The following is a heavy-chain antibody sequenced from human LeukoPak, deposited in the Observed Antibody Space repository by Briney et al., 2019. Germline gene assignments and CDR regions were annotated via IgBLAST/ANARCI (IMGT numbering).Heavy chain of an antibody. D-gene: IGHD5-18*01. CDR2: IYYSGST. J-gene: IGHJ4*02. V-gene: IGHV4-59*01. CDR3: ARDSGYSYGYVY. Sequence: SETLSLTCTVSGGSISSYYWSWIRQPPEKGLEWIGYIYYSGSTNYNPSLKSRVTISVDTSKNQFSLKLSSVTAADTAVYYCARDSGYSYGYVYWGQGTLVTVSS. CDR1: GGSISSYY.